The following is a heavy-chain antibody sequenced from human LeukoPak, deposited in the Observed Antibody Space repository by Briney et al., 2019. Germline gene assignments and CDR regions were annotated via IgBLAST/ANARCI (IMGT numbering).Heavy chain of an antibody. D-gene: IGHD3-22*01. CDR2: IYSTGST. Sequence: SETLSLTCTVSGGSISSYYWNWIRQSAGKGLEWIGRIYSTGSTNYNPSLKSRVTMSVDTSKNQFSLKLNSVTAADTAVYYCAGEGYSDLLNYSANFDPGGKGTLVTASS. V-gene: IGHV4-4*07. CDR3: AGEGYSDLLNYSANFDP. CDR1: GGSISSYY. J-gene: IGHJ5*02.